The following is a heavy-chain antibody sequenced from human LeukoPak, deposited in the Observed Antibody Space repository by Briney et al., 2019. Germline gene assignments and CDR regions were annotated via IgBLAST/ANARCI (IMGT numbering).Heavy chain of an antibody. CDR2: IRQDGSEK. V-gene: IGHV3-7*01. CDR1: GFTFSSYW. D-gene: IGHD6-13*01. J-gene: IGHJ6*02. CDR3: AKDRAAAGYYYYYGMDV. Sequence: GGSLRLSCAASGFTFSSYWMSWVRQAPGKGLEWVANIRQDGSEKYYVDSVKGRFTISRDNSKNTLYLQMNSLRAEDTAVYYCAKDRAAAGYYYYYGMDVWGQGTTVTVSS.